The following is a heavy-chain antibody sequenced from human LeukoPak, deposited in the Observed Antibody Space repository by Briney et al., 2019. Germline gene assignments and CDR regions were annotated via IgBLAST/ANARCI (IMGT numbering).Heavy chain of an antibody. CDR3: ARVCDSRDHTYYYGMDV. CDR2: ISAYNGNT. V-gene: IGHV1-18*01. CDR1: GYSFTTYG. D-gene: IGHD3-22*01. Sequence: GASVKVSCKASGYSFTTYGISWVRQAPGQGLEWLGWISAYNGNTNYAQKFQGRVTMTTDTSTSTVYMELRSLRSDDTAVYYCARVCDSRDHTYYYGMDVWGQGTTVAVSS. J-gene: IGHJ6*02.